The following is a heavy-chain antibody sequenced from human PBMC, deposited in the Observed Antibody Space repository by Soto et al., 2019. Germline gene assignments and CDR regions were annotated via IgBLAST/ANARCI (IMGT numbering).Heavy chain of an antibody. Sequence: KASETLSLTCTVSGGSISGHYWSWIRQPPGKGLQYIGYISYSGSTNYNPSLKSRATISVDTSNNQFSLRLSSVTAADTAVYYCARDVGLQHDTGYYDFWSGKNNWFDPWGQGILVTVS. V-gene: IGHV4-59*11. CDR3: ARDVGLQHDTGYYDFWSGKNNWFDP. J-gene: IGHJ5*02. CDR1: GGSISGHY. CDR2: ISYSGST. D-gene: IGHD3-3*01.